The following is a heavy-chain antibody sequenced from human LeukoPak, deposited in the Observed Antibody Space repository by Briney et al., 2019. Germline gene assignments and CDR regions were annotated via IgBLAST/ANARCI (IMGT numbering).Heavy chain of an antibody. J-gene: IGHJ4*02. V-gene: IGHV3-43*02. CDR2: INGDGRST. Sequence: QRAGSLRLSCAASGFTFHPYAMHWARLAPGKGLEWVSLINGDGRSTYYADSVKGRFTISRDNSKNTLYLQMNSLRAEDTAVYYCAKARRVAASGAFDYGGPETGDTVSS. CDR1: GFTFHPYA. D-gene: IGHD6-13*01. CDR3: AKARRVAASGAFDY.